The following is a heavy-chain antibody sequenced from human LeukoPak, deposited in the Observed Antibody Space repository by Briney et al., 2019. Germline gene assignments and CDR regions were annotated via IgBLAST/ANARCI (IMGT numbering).Heavy chain of an antibody. Sequence: ASVKVSCKASGYTFTGYYTHWVRQAPGQGLEWMGWINPNSGGTNYAQKFQGRVTMTRDTSISTAYMELSRLRSDDTAVYYCARDVHFSGCHDYWGQGTLVTVSS. J-gene: IGHJ4*02. D-gene: IGHD6-19*01. CDR1: GYTFTGYY. V-gene: IGHV1-2*02. CDR2: INPNSGGT. CDR3: ARDVHFSGCHDY.